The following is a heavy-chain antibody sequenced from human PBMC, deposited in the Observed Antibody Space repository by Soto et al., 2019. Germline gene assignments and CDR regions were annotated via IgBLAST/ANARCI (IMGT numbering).Heavy chain of an antibody. CDR3: AKDSITDRETFDFDS. D-gene: IGHD3-16*01. V-gene: IGHV3-23*01. Sequence: GGPLILSCLASVFSFSNHAMKWVRRAPGKGLEWVSGISGGGGGTYYADSVKVRFIISRNNSKNTGYIQMNSLRAEDTAFYYFAKDSITDRETFDFDSWVQGTLVTVTS. J-gene: IGHJ4*02. CDR1: VFSFSNHA. CDR2: ISGGGGGT.